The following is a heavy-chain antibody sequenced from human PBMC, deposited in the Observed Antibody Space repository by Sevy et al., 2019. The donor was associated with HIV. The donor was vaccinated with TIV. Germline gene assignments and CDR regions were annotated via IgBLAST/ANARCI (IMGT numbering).Heavy chain of an antibody. CDR1: GFTFSTHG. D-gene: IGHD6-19*01. V-gene: IGHV3-30*18. CDR2: ISYDGSNT. Sequence: GESLKISCAASGFTFSTHGMHWVRQAPGKGLDWVAIISYDGSNTYSADSVKGRFTVSRDNSKSTLYLQMNSLRPEDTAIYYCAKDLSPEQWLSPMNYWGQGTLVTVSS. J-gene: IGHJ4*02. CDR3: AKDLSPEQWLSPMNY.